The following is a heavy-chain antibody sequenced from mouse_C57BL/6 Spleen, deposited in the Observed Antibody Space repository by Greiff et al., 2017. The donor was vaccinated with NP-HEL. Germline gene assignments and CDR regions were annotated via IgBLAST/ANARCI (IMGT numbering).Heavy chain of an antibody. CDR2: ISSGSSTI. CDR1: GFTFSDYG. J-gene: IGHJ2*01. D-gene: IGHD3-3*01. CDR3: ARGTGLVPDY. Sequence: EVKLVESGGGLVKPGGSLKLSCAASGFTFSDYGMHWVRQAPEKGLEWVAYISSGSSTIYYADTVKGRFTISRDNAKNTLFLQMTSVRSEDTAMYYCARGTGLVPDYWGQGATLTVSS. V-gene: IGHV5-17*01.